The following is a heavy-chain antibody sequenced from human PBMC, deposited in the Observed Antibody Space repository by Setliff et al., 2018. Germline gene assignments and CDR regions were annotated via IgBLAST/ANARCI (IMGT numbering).Heavy chain of an antibody. J-gene: IGHJ6*03. CDR3: TTWPENGGYYYYYYMDV. Sequence: KSGGSLRLSCAASGFTFSNAWMSWVRQAPGKGLEWVGQIKRKTDGETTDYAAPVKGRFTISRDDSKDTLFLQMNNLKIEDTAVYYCTTWPENGGYYYYYYMDVWGKGTTVTVSS. D-gene: IGHD3-16*01. V-gene: IGHV3-15*01. CDR2: IKRKTDGETT. CDR1: GFTFSNAW.